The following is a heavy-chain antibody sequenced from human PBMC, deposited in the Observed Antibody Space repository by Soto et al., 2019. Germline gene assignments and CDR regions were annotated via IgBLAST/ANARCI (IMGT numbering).Heavy chain of an antibody. V-gene: IGHV3-30*18. CDR2: ISYDGGNK. J-gene: IGHJ6*02. CDR1: GFSFSDYG. Sequence: QVQLVESGGGVVQPGRSLRLSCAASGFSFSDYGMHWVRQAPGKGLEWVALISYDGGNKYYGDSVKGRFTISRDNSKDPXYLQMNSLRTEDTAVYYCANSEMMVADNFYYFGMDVWGQGTTVTVSS. CDR3: ANSEMMVADNFYYFGMDV. D-gene: IGHD3-22*01.